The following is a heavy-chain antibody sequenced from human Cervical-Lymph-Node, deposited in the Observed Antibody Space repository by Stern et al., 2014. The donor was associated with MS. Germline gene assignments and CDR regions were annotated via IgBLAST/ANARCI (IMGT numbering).Heavy chain of an antibody. CDR3: ARDWSGIPLDV. V-gene: IGHV3-74*01. J-gene: IGHJ6*02. Sequence: EVQLVQSGGGLVQPGGSLRLSCAASGFTFSSYWMHWVRQAPGKGLVWVSRINSDGSSTSYADSVQGRFTISRDNAKKTLYLQMNSLRAEDAAVYYCARDWSGIPLDVWGQGTTVTVSS. D-gene: IGHD2-21*01. CDR1: GFTFSSYW. CDR2: INSDGSST.